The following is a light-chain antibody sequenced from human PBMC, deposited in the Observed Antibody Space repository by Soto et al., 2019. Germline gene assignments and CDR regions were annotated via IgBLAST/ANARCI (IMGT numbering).Light chain of an antibody. CDR3: QQYYTYPT. J-gene: IGKJ4*01. V-gene: IGKV1-16*02. CDR1: QDIRTY. Sequence: IQMTQSPSSLSASVGDRVTLTCRASQDIRTYLAWFRQKPGTAPESLIYDASTLQGGVPSNFSGAGSGTDFTLTISSLQPEDFATYYCQQYYTYPTFGGGTKVEIK. CDR2: DAS.